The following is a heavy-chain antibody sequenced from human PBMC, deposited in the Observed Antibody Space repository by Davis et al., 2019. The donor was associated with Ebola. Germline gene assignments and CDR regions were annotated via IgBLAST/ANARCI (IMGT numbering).Heavy chain of an antibody. CDR3: ARDRVAAAGFDY. J-gene: IGHJ4*02. CDR2: ISAYNGNT. D-gene: IGHD6-13*01. CDR1: GYTFTSYG. Sequence: ASVKVSCKASGYTFTSYGISWVRQAPGQGLEWMGWISAYNGNTNYAQKLQGSVTMTTDTSTSTAYMELSRLRSDDTAVYYCARDRVAAAGFDYWGQGTLVTVSS. V-gene: IGHV1-18*01.